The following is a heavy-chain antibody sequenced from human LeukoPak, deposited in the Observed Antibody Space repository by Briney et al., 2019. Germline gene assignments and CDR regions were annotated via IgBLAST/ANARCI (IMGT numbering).Heavy chain of an antibody. D-gene: IGHD3-10*01. CDR3: ARAVGYYGSGSPQYYYYYYYMDV. CDR1: GYTFTSYY. J-gene: IGHJ6*03. V-gene: IGHV1-46*01. CDR2: INPSGGST. Sequence: GASVKVSCKASGYTFTSYYMHWVRQAPGQGLEWMGIINPSGGSTSYAQKFQGRVTMTRDMSTSTAYMELRSLRSDDTAVYYCARAVGYYGSGSPQYYYYYYYMDVWGKGTTVTVSS.